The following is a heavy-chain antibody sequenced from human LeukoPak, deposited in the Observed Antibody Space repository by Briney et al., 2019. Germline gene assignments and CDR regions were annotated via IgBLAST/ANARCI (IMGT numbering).Heavy chain of an antibody. D-gene: IGHD3/OR15-3a*01. CDR3: ARARSGDWPNYFFDH. CDR1: GYTFTSYY. J-gene: IGHJ4*02. V-gene: IGHV1-2*02. Sequence: ASVKVSCKASGYTFTSYYMHWVRQAPGQGLEWMGWILPHSGDTKYSQNFQGRLTMTGDTSISTAYMELSRLKSDDTAIFYCARARSGDWPNYFFDHWGQGTLVTVSS. CDR2: ILPHSGDT.